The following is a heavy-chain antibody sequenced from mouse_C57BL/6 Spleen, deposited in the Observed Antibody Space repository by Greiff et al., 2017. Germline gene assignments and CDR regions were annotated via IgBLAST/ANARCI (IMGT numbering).Heavy chain of an antibody. J-gene: IGHJ3*01. CDR2: IYPRDGST. CDR3: ARGAYYDYDGFAY. CDR1: GYTFTSYD. V-gene: IGHV1-85*01. D-gene: IGHD2-4*01. Sequence: VQVVESGPELVKPGASVKLSCKASGYTFTSYDINWVKQRPGQGLEWIGWIYPRDGSTKYNEKFKGKATLTVDTSSSTAYMELHSLTSEDSAVYFCARGAYYDYDGFAYWGQGTLVTVSA.